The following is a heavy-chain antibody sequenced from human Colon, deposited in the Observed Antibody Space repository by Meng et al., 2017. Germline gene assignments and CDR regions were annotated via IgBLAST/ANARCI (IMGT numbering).Heavy chain of an antibody. CDR3: ARGSGTLRHFDY. Sequence: QGHLHDSGPGLVKPSQPRSLTCTVSWGSISSEGYYWTWIRQHPGKGLEWIGSVSHTGSTSYNPSIQSLVTISRDTPKNQFSLNLTSVTAADTAVYFCARGSGTLRHFDYWGQGTLVTVSS. J-gene: IGHJ4*02. CDR2: VSHTGST. D-gene: IGHD1-26*01. V-gene: IGHV4-31*01. CDR1: WGSISSEGYY.